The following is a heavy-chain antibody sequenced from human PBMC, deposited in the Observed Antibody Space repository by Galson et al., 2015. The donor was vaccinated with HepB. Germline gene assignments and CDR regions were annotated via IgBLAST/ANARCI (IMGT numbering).Heavy chain of an antibody. J-gene: IGHJ4*02. D-gene: IGHD3-10*01. CDR3: AKPTITMVRGVISYYFDY. Sequence: SLRLSCAASGFTFSSYAMSWVRQAPGKGLEWVSAISGSGGSTYYADSVKGRFTISRDNSKNTLYLQMNSLRAEDTAVYYCAKPTITMVRGVISYYFDYWGQGTLVTVSS. CDR2: ISGSGGST. CDR1: GFTFSSYA. V-gene: IGHV3-23*01.